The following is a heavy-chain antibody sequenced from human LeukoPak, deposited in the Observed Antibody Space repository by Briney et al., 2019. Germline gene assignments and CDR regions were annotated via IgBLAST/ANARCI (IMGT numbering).Heavy chain of an antibody. J-gene: IGHJ4*02. D-gene: IGHD2-2*01. CDR1: GFTFSSYG. CDR3: AQGRGCSSTSCYHIMSPGPRFDY. CDR2: IRYDGSNK. V-gene: IGHV3-30*02. Sequence: PGGSLRLSCAASGFTFSSYGMHWIRQAPGKGLEWVAFIRYDGSNKYYADSVKGRFTISRDNSKNTLYLQMNSLRAEDTAVYYCAQGRGCSSTSCYHIMSPGPRFDYWGQGTLVTVSS.